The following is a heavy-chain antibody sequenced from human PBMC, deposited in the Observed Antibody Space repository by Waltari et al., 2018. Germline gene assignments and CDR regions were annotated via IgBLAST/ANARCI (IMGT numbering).Heavy chain of an antibody. Sequence: QVQLVQSGAEVKKPGSSVKVSCKASGGTFSSYAISWVRQAPGQGREGMGGIIPIFGTANYAQKFQGRVTITADESTSTAYMELSSLRSEDTAVYYCARENDFWSGDYYFDYWGQGTLVTVSS. CDR1: GGTFSSYA. CDR3: ARENDFWSGDYYFDY. J-gene: IGHJ4*02. CDR2: IIPIFGTA. V-gene: IGHV1-69*12. D-gene: IGHD3-3*01.